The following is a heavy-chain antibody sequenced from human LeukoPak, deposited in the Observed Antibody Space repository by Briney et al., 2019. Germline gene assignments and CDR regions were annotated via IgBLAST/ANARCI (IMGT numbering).Heavy chain of an antibody. Sequence: PSETLSLTCAVSGYSISSGYYWGWIRQPPGKVLEWIGSIYHSGSTYYNPSLKSRVTISVDTSKNQFSLKLSSVTAADTAVYYCARRDDYSSLGFDYWGQGTLVTVSS. J-gene: IGHJ4*02. V-gene: IGHV4-38-2*01. CDR3: ARRDDYSSLGFDY. CDR2: IYHSGST. D-gene: IGHD4-11*01. CDR1: GYSISSGYY.